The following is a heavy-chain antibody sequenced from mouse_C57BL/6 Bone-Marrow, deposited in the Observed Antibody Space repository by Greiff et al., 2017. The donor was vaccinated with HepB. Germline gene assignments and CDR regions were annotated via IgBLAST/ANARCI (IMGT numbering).Heavy chain of an antibody. V-gene: IGHV5-16*01. CDR2: INYDGSST. CDR3: ARVGYGSSPYYAMDY. J-gene: IGHJ4*01. CDR1: GFTFSDYY. D-gene: IGHD1-1*01. Sequence: EVKLMESEGGLVQPGSSMKLSCTASGFTFSDYYMAWVRQVPEKGLEWVANINYDGSSTYYLDSLKSRFIISRDNAKNILYLQMSSLKSEDTATYYCARVGYGSSPYYAMDYWGQGTSVTVSS.